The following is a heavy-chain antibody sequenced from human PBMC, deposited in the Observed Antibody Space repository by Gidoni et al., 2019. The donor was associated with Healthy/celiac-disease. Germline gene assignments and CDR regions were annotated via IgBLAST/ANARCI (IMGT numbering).Heavy chain of an antibody. CDR1: GFTFSSYA. Sequence: CAASGFTFSSYAMRWVRQAPGKGLEWVSALSGSCGSTYYADSVQGRFTISRDNSKNTLYLQMNSLRAEDTAVYYCAKEMYSSGWYDGDSFDYWGQGTLVTVSS. CDR2: LSGSCGST. CDR3: AKEMYSSGWYDGDSFDY. J-gene: IGHJ4*02. V-gene: IGHV3-23*01. D-gene: IGHD6-19*01.